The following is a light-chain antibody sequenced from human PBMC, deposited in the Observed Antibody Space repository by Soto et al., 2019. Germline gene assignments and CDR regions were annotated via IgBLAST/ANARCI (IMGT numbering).Light chain of an antibody. CDR2: EVS. CDR1: SNDVGGYNY. CDR3: SSFTSRTTVL. V-gene: IGLV2-14*01. J-gene: IGLJ2*01. Sequence: QSALTQPASVSGSPGQSIIISCTGTSNDVGGYNYVSWYQQHPGKAPKLMMYEVSNRPSGVSDRFSGSKSGNTASLIISGLLAEDEADYYCSSFTSRTTVLFGGGTKVTVL.